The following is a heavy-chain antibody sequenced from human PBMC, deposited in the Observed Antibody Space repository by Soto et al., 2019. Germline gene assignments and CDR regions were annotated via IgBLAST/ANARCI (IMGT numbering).Heavy chain of an antibody. V-gene: IGHV3-33*01. J-gene: IGHJ6*03. CDR1: GFTFSSYG. CDR3: ARGPYYDFWSGYYTEVRYYYMDV. Sequence: QVQLVESGGGVVQPGRSLRLSCAASGFTFSSYGMHWVRQAPGKGLEWVAVLWYDGSNKYYADSVKGRFTISRDNSKNTLYLQMNSLRAEDTAVYYCARGPYYDFWSGYYTEVRYYYMDVWGKGTTVTVSS. CDR2: LWYDGSNK. D-gene: IGHD3-3*01.